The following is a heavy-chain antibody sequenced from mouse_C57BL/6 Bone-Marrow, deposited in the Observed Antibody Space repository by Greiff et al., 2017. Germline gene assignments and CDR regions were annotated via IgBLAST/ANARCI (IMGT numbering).Heavy chain of an antibody. J-gene: IGHJ1*03. CDR2: IDPSDSYT. Sequence: QVQLQQSGAELVRPGTSVKLSCKASGYTFTSYWMHWVKQRPGQGLEWIGVIDPSDSYTNYNQKFKGQATLTVDTSSSTAYMQLSSLTSEDSAVYYCALYYGSSYGYFDVWGTGTTVTVSS. CDR3: ALYYGSSYGYFDV. V-gene: IGHV1-59*01. D-gene: IGHD1-1*01. CDR1: GYTFTSYW.